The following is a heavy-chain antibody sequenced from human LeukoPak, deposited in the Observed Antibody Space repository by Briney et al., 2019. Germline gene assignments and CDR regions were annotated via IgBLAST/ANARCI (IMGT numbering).Heavy chain of an antibody. V-gene: IGHV4-34*01. CDR2: INHSGST. CDR3: ARLYDFWSGYYHPSPVDY. CDR1: GGSFSGYY. Sequence: SETLSLTCAVYGGSFSGYYWSWIRQPPGKGLEWIGEINHSGSTNYNPSLKSRLTISVDTSKNQFSLKLSSVTAADTAVYYCARLYDFWSGYYHPSPVDYWGQGTLVTVSS. J-gene: IGHJ4*02. D-gene: IGHD3-3*01.